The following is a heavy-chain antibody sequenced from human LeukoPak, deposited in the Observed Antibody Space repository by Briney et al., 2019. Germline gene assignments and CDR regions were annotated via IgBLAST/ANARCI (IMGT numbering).Heavy chain of an antibody. D-gene: IGHD2-2*01. CDR1: GYSFTSYW. V-gene: IGHV5-51*01. Sequence: GESLKISCKGSGYSFTSYWIGWVRQMPGKGLEWMGIINPGDSHTIYSPSFQGRVTISADKSISTTYLQWSSLKASDTAMYYCATPFPREYCSSTTCYFNYWGQGTLVTVSS. CDR2: INPGDSHT. CDR3: ATPFPREYCSSTTCYFNY. J-gene: IGHJ4*02.